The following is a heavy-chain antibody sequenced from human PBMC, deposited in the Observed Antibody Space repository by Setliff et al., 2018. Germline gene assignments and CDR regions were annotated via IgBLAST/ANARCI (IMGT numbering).Heavy chain of an antibody. CDR1: GDSFNNYA. CDR3: VREGVDRRSSTDYRYYMDV. D-gene: IGHD6-6*01. CDR2: IIPMFGTT. J-gene: IGHJ6*03. V-gene: IGHV1-69*05. Sequence: SVKVSCKASGDSFNNYAISWVRQAPGQGLEWMGGIIPMFGTTEYAQKFQGRLTIITDESTNTAFMQLSSLRSDDTAVYYCVREGVDRRSSTDYRYYMDVWGKGTTVTVSS.